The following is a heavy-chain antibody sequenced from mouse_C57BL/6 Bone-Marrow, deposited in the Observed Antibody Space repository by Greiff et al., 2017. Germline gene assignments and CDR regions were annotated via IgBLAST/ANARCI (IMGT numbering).Heavy chain of an antibody. CDR1: GYTFTSYW. J-gene: IGHJ2*01. D-gene: IGHD2-4*01. Sequence: QVQLQQPGAELVKPGASVKLSCKASGYTFTSYWMQWVKQRPGQGLEWIGEIDPSDSYTNYNQKFKGKATLTVDTSSSTAYMQLSSLTSEDSAVYYCASYDDSLDYWGQGTTLTVSS. CDR2: IDPSDSYT. CDR3: ASYDDSLDY. V-gene: IGHV1-50*01.